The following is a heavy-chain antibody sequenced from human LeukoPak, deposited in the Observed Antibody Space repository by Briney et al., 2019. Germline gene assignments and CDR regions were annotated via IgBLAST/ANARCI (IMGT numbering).Heavy chain of an antibody. Sequence: SETLSLTCTVSGDSVDSSRYYWAWIRQPPGKGLQWIANIYYSGSTYYNPSLNSRVAISLDTSRNQFSLKLSSVTAADTAVYYCARYVGRDRRCYLTDAFDFWGQGTMVTVSS. J-gene: IGHJ3*01. CDR3: ARYVGRDRRCYLTDAFDF. CDR1: GDSVDSSRYY. D-gene: IGHD3-22*01. CDR2: IYYSGST. V-gene: IGHV4-39*01.